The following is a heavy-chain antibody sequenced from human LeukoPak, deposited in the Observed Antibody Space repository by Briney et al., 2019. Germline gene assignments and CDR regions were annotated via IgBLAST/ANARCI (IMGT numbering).Heavy chain of an antibody. CDR3: ASLRQGSGTYYIDY. V-gene: IGHV3-30*03. CDR2: ILYDGSNQ. J-gene: IGHJ4*02. D-gene: IGHD3-10*01. Sequence: PGGSLRLSCAASEFTFRNYGMHWVRQAPGAGLEWVALILYDGSNQYYADSVKGRFTISRDNAKNTLYLQMYSLRAEDTAVYYCASLRQGSGTYYIDYWGQGTLVTVSS. CDR1: EFTFRNYG.